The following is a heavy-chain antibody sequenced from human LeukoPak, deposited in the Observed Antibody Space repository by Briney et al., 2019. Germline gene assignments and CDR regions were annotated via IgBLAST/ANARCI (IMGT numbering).Heavy chain of an antibody. V-gene: IGHV3-20*04. CDR1: GFTFDDYG. CDR2: INWNGGRT. Sequence: RPGGSLRRSCAASGFTFDDYGMSWVRQAPGKGLEWVSGINWNGGRTGYADSVKGRFTISRDNAKKSLYVQMNSLRAEDTALYYCAREYYGSGSYYNVGYWGQGTLVTVSS. CDR3: AREYYGSGSYYNVGY. J-gene: IGHJ4*02. D-gene: IGHD3-10*01.